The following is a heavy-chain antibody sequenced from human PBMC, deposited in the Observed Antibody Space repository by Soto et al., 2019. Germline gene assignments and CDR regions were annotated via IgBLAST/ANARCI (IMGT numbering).Heavy chain of an antibody. J-gene: IGHJ3*02. V-gene: IGHV4-31*03. D-gene: IGHD3-9*01. Sequence: PSETLSLTCTVSGGSISSGGYYWSWIRQHPGKGLEWIGYIYYSGSTYYNPSLKSRVTISVDTSKNQFSLKLSSVTAADTAVYYCARDYDILTGHPPSAFDIWGQGTMVTV. CDR1: GGSISSGGYY. CDR3: ARDYDILTGHPPSAFDI. CDR2: IYYSGST.